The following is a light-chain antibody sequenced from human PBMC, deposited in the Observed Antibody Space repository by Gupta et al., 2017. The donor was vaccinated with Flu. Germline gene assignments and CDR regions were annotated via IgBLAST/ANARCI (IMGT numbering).Light chain of an antibody. J-gene: IGLJ2*01. CDR1: SSNIGSNF. V-gene: IGLV1-47*01. CDR2: RNN. CDR3: AAWDDSLSAMV. Sequence: PHSASGTPGQRISISCSGSSSNIGSNFVYWYQQLPGTAPKLLIYRNNQRPSGVPDRFSGSKSGTSASLAISGLRFEDEADYYCAAWDDSLSAMVFGGGTKLTVL.